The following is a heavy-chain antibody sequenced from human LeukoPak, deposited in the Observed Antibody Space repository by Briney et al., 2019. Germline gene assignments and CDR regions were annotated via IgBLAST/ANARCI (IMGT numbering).Heavy chain of an antibody. CDR1: GFTFSPYS. CDR2: ISSSSDYI. D-gene: IGHD4/OR15-4a*01. V-gene: IGHV3-21*01. Sequence: GGSLSLSCTASGFTFSPYSMNWVRQAPGKGLEWVSSISSSSDYIYYADSVKGRFTISRDNARNSLYLQMNSLRAEDTAVYYCARIPNSANFPNWFDPWGQGTLVTVSS. CDR3: ARIPNSANFPNWFDP. J-gene: IGHJ5*02.